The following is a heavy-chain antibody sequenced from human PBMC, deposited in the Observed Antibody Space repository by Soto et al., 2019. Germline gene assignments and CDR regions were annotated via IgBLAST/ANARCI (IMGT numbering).Heavy chain of an antibody. Sequence: GGSLRLYCAASGFTFSSYGMHWVRQAPGKGLEWVAVIWYDGSNKYYADSVKGRFTISRDNSKNTLYLQMNSLRAEDTAVYYCASSIAARPQHYFDYWGQGTLVTVSS. CDR2: IWYDGSNK. CDR3: ASSIAARPQHYFDY. CDR1: GFTFSSYG. J-gene: IGHJ4*02. D-gene: IGHD6-6*01. V-gene: IGHV3-33*01.